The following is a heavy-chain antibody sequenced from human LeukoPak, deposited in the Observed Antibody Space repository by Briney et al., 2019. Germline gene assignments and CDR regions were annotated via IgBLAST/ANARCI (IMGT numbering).Heavy chain of an antibody. CDR2: INSDGSST. D-gene: IGHD2-2*01. CDR1: GFTFSSYW. Sequence: GGSLRLSCAASGFTFSSYWMHWVRQAPGKGLVWVSRINSDGSSTSYADSVKGRFTISRDNAKNTVYLQMNSLRAEDTAVYYCAGYCSSTSCSPPGFGYWGQGTLVTVSS. V-gene: IGHV3-74*01. J-gene: IGHJ4*02. CDR3: AGYCSSTSCSPPGFGY.